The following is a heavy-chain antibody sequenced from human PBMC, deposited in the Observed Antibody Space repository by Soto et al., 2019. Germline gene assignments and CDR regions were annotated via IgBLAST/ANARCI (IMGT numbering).Heavy chain of an antibody. CDR1: GYTFTSYG. Sequence: QVQLVQSGAEVKKPGASVKVSCKASGYTFTSYGISWVRQAPGLGLEWMGWISAYNGNTNYAQKLQGRATMNTDTATSTAYRELRSLRSDDTAVYYSARDRYYSSGYYAHWGQGTLVTVSS. D-gene: IGHD3-22*01. CDR2: ISAYNGNT. J-gene: IGHJ4*02. CDR3: ARDRYYSSGYYAH. V-gene: IGHV1-18*01.